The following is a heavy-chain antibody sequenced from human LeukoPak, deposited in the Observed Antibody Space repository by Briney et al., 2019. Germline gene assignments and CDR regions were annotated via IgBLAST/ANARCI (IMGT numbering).Heavy chain of an antibody. J-gene: IGHJ4*02. Sequence: SGTLSLTCAVSGVSISTNTWWSCVRQTPGKALEWIGEIFHSESVNSNPSLESRLTISLDKSKNHFSLELTSVTAADTALYFCAREIFGARAFEYWGQGILVTVSS. CDR2: IFHSESV. CDR3: AREIFGARAFEY. D-gene: IGHD3-3*01. V-gene: IGHV4-4*02. CDR1: GVSISTNTW.